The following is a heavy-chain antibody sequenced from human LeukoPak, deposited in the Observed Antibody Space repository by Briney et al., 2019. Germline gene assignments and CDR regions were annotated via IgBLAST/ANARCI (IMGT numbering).Heavy chain of an antibody. D-gene: IGHD1-26*01. Sequence: PSETLSLTCAVYGGSFSGYYWSWIRQPPGKGLEWIGEINHSGSTNYNPSLKSRVTISVDTSKNQFSLKLSSVTAADTAVYYCARMYSGTYYYYYYMDVWGKGTTVTVSS. CDR1: GGSFSGYY. J-gene: IGHJ6*03. CDR2: INHSGST. V-gene: IGHV4-34*01. CDR3: ARMYSGTYYYYYYMDV.